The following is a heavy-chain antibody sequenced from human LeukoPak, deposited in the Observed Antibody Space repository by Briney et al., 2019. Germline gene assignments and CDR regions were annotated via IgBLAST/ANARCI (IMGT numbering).Heavy chain of an antibody. V-gene: IGHV1-8*03. CDR2: INPDSGDT. CDR1: GYRFTCSD. CDR3: TRGWDL. Sequence: ASVKVSCKASGYRFTCSDINWVRQATGQGLEWMGWINPDSGDTGYAEKFQDRLTIAGDTSITTAYMELTNLKSEDTAVYYCTRGWDLWGQGTLVTVSS. J-gene: IGHJ5*02.